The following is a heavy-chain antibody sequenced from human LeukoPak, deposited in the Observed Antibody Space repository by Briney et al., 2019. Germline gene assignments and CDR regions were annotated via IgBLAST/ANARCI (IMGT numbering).Heavy chain of an antibody. CDR2: IYYTGTT. J-gene: IGHJ4*02. CDR3: ARDRDTAMVYLDY. Sequence: PSETLSLTCTVSGGSVNKGSYYWSWIRQPPGKGLEWLGYIYYTGTTRYSPALKSRVTISVDTSKNQFSLKLSSVTAADTAVYYCARDRDTAMVYLDYWGQGTLVTVSS. CDR1: GGSVNKGSYY. D-gene: IGHD5-18*01. V-gene: IGHV4-61*01.